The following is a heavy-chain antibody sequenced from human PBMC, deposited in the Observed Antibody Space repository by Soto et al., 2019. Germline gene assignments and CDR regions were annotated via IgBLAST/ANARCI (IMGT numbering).Heavy chain of an antibody. J-gene: IGHJ5*02. CDR2: IIPIFGTA. CDR1: GGTFSSYA. CDR3: ANVGYCSSTSCPNTNWFDP. V-gene: IGHV1-69*13. Sequence: SVKVSCKASGGTFSSYAISWVRQAPGQGXEWMGGIIPIFGTANYAQKFQGRVTITADESTSTAYMELSSLRSEDTAVYYCANVGYCSSTSCPNTNWFDPWGQGTLVTVSS. D-gene: IGHD2-2*01.